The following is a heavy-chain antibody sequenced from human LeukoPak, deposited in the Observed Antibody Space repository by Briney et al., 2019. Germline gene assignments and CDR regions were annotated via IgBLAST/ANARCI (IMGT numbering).Heavy chain of an antibody. J-gene: IGHJ4*02. V-gene: IGHV3-53*01. D-gene: IGHD3-22*01. CDR2: IYSGGST. CDR3: ARGGDSSGYYYRFYYFDY. CDR1: GFTVSSNY. Sequence: GGSLRLSCAASGFTVSSNYMSWVRQAPGKGLEWVSVIYSGGSTYYADSVKGRFTISRDNSKNTLYLQMNSLRAEDTAVYYCARGGDSSGYYYRFYYFDYWGQGTLVTVSS.